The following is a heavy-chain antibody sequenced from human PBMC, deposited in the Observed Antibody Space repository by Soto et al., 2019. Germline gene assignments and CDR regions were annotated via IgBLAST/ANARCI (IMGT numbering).Heavy chain of an antibody. CDR2: IYWDDDK. J-gene: IGHJ4*02. D-gene: IGHD2-2*01. Sequence: SGPTPVNPTQTLTLTWTVSGFSLSSSGGGVAWIRQPPGKALEWLALIYWDDDKRYSPSLKSRLTITKDTSKRQVVLTMTNMDPVDTGTYYCAHKPSLVPADPSNRSALWGQGTPVTVSS. CDR3: AHKPSLVPADPSNRSAL. V-gene: IGHV2-5*02. CDR1: GFSLSSSGGG.